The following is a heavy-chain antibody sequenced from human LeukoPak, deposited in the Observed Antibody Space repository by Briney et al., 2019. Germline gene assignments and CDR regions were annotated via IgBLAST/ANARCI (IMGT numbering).Heavy chain of an antibody. CDR1: GGSISSGSYY. Sequence: SQTLSLTCTVSGGSISSGSYYWSWLRQPAGTGLEWIGRIYTSGSTNYNPSLKSRVTISVDTSKNQFSLKLSSVTAADTAVYYCARDSRDGLHYWGQGTLVTVSS. D-gene: IGHD5-24*01. CDR3: ARDSRDGLHY. V-gene: IGHV4-61*02. J-gene: IGHJ4*02. CDR2: IYTSGST.